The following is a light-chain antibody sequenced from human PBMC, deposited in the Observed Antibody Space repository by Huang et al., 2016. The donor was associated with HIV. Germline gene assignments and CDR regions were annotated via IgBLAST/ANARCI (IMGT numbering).Light chain of an antibody. J-gene: IGKJ1*01. CDR3: QQYGNSGT. CDR2: AAS. CDR1: QSVSNSY. Sequence: ETVLTQSPGTLSLSPGERATLSCRARQSVSNSYLAWYQQKPGQAPRPLIYAASTRATGIPARFRGSGSGTDFTLTISRLESEDFAVYYCQQYGNSGTCGQGTKVEIK. V-gene: IGKV3-20*01.